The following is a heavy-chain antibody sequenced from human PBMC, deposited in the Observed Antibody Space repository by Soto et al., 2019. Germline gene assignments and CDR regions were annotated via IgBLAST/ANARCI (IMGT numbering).Heavy chain of an antibody. V-gene: IGHV1-8*01. D-gene: IGHD1-26*01. CDR2: MQPSTGRT. J-gene: IGHJ4*02. Sequence: GASVKVSCKASGYSFTSLDINWVRQTAGQGLEWMGWMQPSTGRTGYAQKFQGRVIMTRDTSINTAYMELTTLTSDDTAFYYCARGVSAGVDYWGQGTQVTVS. CDR1: GYSFTSLD. CDR3: ARGVSAGVDY.